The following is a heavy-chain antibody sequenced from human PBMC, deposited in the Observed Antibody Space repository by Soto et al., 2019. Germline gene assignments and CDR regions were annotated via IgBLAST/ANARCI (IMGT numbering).Heavy chain of an antibody. J-gene: IGHJ6*02. V-gene: IGHV4-31*02. CDR3: AREGGGLAAAGTPYYYYGMDV. Sequence: LSLTCTVSGGSISSGGYYWSWIRQHPGKGLEWIGYIYYSGSTYYNPSLKSRVTISVDTSKNQFSLKLSSVTAADTAVYYCAREGGGLAAAGTPYYYYGMDVWGQGTTVTVSS. CDR1: GGSISSGGYY. D-gene: IGHD6-13*01. CDR2: IYYSGST.